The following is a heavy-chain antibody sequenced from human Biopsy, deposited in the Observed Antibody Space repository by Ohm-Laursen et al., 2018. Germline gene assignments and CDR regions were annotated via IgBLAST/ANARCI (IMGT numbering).Heavy chain of an antibody. CDR1: GGTFNNYA. Sequence: EASVKVSCKASGGTFNNYAISWVRQAPGPGLEWMGGISPVFGAVKYAEKFRGRLTITAGESTGTAYMELNSLTSDDTAVYYCATDAVGGLAVFGGQGTLVTVSS. CDR2: ISPVFGAV. J-gene: IGHJ4*02. V-gene: IGHV1-69*13. CDR3: ATDAVGGLAVF. D-gene: IGHD3-16*01.